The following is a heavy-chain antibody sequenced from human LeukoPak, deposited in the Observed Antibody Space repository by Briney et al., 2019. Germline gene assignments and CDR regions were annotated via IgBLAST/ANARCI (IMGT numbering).Heavy chain of an antibody. D-gene: IGHD5-12*01. J-gene: IGHJ4*02. CDR1: GGSISSSSYY. CDR3: ARPDYSGYDWD. CDR2: IYYSGST. Sequence: PSETLSLTCTVSGGSISSSSYYWGWIRQPPGKGLEWIGSIYYSGSTYYNPSLKSRVTISVDTSKNQFSLKLSSVTAADTAVYDCARPDYSGYDWDWGQGTLVTVSS. V-gene: IGHV4-39*01.